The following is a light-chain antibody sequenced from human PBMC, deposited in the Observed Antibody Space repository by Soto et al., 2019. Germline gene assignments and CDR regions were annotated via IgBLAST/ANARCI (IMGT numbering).Light chain of an antibody. CDR1: QDISRW. CDR2: TTS. V-gene: IGKV1-12*01. CDR3: QQANRFPIS. J-gene: IGKJ5*01. Sequence: DIQMTQSPSFVSASVGDRVTVTCRASQDISRWLAWYQQKPGKAHKLLSYTTSTLRSGVPSMFSGSRSGKDFTLTISGLQPEDFASYYCQQANRFPISFGQGTRLEIK.